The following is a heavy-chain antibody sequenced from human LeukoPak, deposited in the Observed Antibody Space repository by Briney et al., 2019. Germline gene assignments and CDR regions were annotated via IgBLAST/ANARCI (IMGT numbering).Heavy chain of an antibody. D-gene: IGHD3-3*01. CDR2: IIPIFGTA. CDR1: GGTFSSYA. Sequence: ASVKVSCKASGGTFSSYAISWVRQAPGQGLEWMGGIIPIFGTANYAQKFQGRVTITTDESTSTAYMELSSLRSEDTAVYYCARSPVDFGVVTNDYWGQGTLVTVSS. J-gene: IGHJ4*02. CDR3: ARSPVDFGVVTNDY. V-gene: IGHV1-69*05.